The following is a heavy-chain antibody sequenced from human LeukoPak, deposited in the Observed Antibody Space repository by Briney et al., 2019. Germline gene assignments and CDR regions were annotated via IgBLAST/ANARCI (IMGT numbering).Heavy chain of an antibody. CDR1: GGSLSGYY. V-gene: IGHV4-34*01. CDR2: IHHGGRT. Sequence: SETLSLTCAVYGGSLSGYYWSWIRQPPGKGLEWIGEIHHGGRTKYHPALKSRVTMSVDTPNNQFSLKLSSMTAADTAVYYCARHGDWYFALWGPGTLVTVSS. D-gene: IGHD3-10*01. CDR3: ARHGDWYFAL. J-gene: IGHJ2*01.